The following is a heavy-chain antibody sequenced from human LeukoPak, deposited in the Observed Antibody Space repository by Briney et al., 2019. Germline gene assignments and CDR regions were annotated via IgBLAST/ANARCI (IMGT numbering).Heavy chain of an antibody. J-gene: IGHJ4*02. D-gene: IGHD6-19*01. CDR2: IWYDGSNK. CDR1: GFTFSSYG. CDR3: AKDDEQWLVPFDY. V-gene: IGHV3-30*02. Sequence: GGSLRLSCAAPGFTFSSYGMHWVRQAPGKGLEWVAFIWYDGSNKYYADSVKGRFTISRDNSKNTLYLQMNSLRTEDTAVYYCAKDDEQWLVPFDYWGQGTLVTVSS.